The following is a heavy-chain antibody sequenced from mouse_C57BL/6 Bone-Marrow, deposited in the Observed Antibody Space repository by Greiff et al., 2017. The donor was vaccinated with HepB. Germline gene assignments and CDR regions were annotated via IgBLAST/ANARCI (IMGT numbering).Heavy chain of an antibody. CDR1: GYAFSSSW. V-gene: IGHV1-82*01. Sequence: QVQLQQSGPELVKPGASVKISCKASGYAFSSSWMNWVKQRPGKGLEWIGRIYPGDGDTNYNGKFKGKATLTADKSSSTAYMQLSSLTSEDSAVYFCARGSDDRDYYAMDYWGQGTSVTVSS. D-gene: IGHD3-1*01. CDR3: ARGSDDRDYYAMDY. J-gene: IGHJ4*01. CDR2: IYPGDGDT.